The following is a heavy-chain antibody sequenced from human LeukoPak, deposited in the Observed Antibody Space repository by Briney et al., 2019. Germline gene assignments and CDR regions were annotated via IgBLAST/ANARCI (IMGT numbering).Heavy chain of an antibody. CDR1: GVSISSGDYY. V-gene: IGHV4-30-4*08. CDR3: ARPGAIKYYFDY. Sequence: SETLSLTCTVSGVSISSGDYYWSWIRQPPGKGLEWIGYIYYSGSTYYNPSLKSRVTISVDTSKNQFSLKLSSVTAADTAVYYRARPGAIKYYFDYWGQGTLVTVSS. CDR2: IYYSGST. J-gene: IGHJ4*02. D-gene: IGHD1-26*01.